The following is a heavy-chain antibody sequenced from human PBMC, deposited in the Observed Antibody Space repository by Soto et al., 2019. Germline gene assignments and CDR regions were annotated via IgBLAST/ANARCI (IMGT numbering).Heavy chain of an antibody. CDR3: ARDLALVVPAAVYYYGMDV. Sequence: QVQLVQSGAEVKKPGSSVKVSCKAAGGTFSSYAISWVRQAPGQGLEWMGGIIPIFGTANYAQKFQGRVAITADESTSTAYMELSSLRSEDTAVYYCARDLALVVPAAVYYYGMDVWGQGTTVTVSS. CDR1: GGTFSSYA. D-gene: IGHD2-2*01. V-gene: IGHV1-69*01. J-gene: IGHJ6*02. CDR2: IIPIFGTA.